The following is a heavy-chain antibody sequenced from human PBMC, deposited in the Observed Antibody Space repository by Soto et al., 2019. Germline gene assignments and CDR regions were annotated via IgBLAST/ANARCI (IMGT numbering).Heavy chain of an antibody. Sequence: ASVKVSCKASGYTFTGYYMHWVRQAPGQGLEWMGWINPNSGETNYAQKLQGWVTMTKDTSTNTAYMELSSLRSEDTAVYYCATGLLWFGEMPLGMDVWGKGTTVTVSS. V-gene: IGHV1-2*04. CDR3: ATGLLWFGEMPLGMDV. J-gene: IGHJ6*04. CDR1: GYTFTGYY. D-gene: IGHD3-10*01. CDR2: INPNSGET.